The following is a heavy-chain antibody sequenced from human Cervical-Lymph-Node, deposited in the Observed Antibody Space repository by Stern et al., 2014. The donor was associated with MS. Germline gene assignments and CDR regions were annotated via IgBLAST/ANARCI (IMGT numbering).Heavy chain of an antibody. CDR2: SYYTGSP. CDR1: GYSITSTW. D-gene: IGHD4-11*01. CDR3: ARFDYSKGDY. V-gene: IGHV4-28*01. J-gene: IGHJ4*02. Sequence: QVQLAESGPGLVRPSDTLFLTCRVSGYSITSTWWGWIRQPPGKGLEWMGYSYYTGSPHYHPSLKSRVTISVDTSNNQFSLRLSSVSAVDTAVYYCARFDYSKGDYWGQGALVTVSS.